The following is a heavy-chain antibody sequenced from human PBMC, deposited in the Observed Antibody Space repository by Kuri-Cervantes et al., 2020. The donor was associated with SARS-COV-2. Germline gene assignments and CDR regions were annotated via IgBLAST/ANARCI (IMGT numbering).Heavy chain of an antibody. CDR3: ARVGHHFSTDFWSGYREASNWFDP. D-gene: IGHD3-3*01. J-gene: IGHJ5*02. Sequence: GSLRLSCAVYGGSFSGYYWSWIRQPPGKGLEWIGEINHSGSTNYNPSLKSRVTIPVDTSKNQFSLKLSSVTAADTAVYYCARVGHHFSTDFWSGYREASNWFDPWGQGTLVTVSS. CDR1: GGSFSGYY. CDR2: INHSGST. V-gene: IGHV4-34*01.